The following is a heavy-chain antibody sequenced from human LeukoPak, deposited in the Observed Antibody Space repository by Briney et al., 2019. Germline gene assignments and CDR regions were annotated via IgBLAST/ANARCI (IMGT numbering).Heavy chain of an antibody. Sequence: SETLSLTCTVSGGSISSGDYYWSWIRQPPGKGLEWIGYIYYSGSTYYNPSLKSRVTISVDTSKSQFSLKLSSVTAADTAVCYCARDPGIAAAGPPEWGQGTLVTVSS. CDR2: IYYSGST. J-gene: IGHJ4*02. CDR1: GGSISSGDYY. D-gene: IGHD6-13*01. V-gene: IGHV4-30-4*01. CDR3: ARDPGIAAAGPPE.